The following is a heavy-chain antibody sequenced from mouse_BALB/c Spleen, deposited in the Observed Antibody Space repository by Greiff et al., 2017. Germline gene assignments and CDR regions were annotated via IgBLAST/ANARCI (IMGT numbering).Heavy chain of an antibody. Sequence: QVQLKESGPELVKPGASVKISCKASGYAFSSSWMNWVKQRPGQGLEWIGRIYPGDGDTNYNGKFKGKATLTADKSSSTAYMQLSSLTSVDSAVYFCARSPYGNYEAWFAYWGQGTLVTVSA. V-gene: IGHV1-82*01. CDR3: ARSPYGNYEAWFAY. CDR2: IYPGDGDT. D-gene: IGHD2-10*02. CDR1: GYAFSSSW. J-gene: IGHJ3*01.